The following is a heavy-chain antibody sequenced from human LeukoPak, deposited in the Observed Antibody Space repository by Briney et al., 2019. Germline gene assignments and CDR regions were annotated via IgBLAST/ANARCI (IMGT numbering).Heavy chain of an antibody. J-gene: IGHJ5*02. CDR2: INPNSGGT. CDR3: ARADLFPYSGSANWFDP. D-gene: IGHD1-26*01. V-gene: IGHV1-2*02. Sequence: ASVKVSCKASGYTFTGYYMHWVRQAPGQGLEWMGWINPNSGGTNYAQKFQGRVTMTRDTSISTAYMELSRLRSDDTAVYYCARADLFPYSGSANWFDPWGQGTLVTVSS. CDR1: GYTFTGYY.